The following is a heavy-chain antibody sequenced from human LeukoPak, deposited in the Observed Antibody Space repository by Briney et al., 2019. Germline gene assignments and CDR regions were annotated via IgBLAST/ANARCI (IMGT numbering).Heavy chain of an antibody. CDR3: ARRHCSSTSCRNDEFDY. D-gene: IGHD2-2*01. CDR2: INHSGST. J-gene: IGHJ4*02. Sequence: SETLSLTCAVYGGSFSGYYWSWIRQPPGKGLEWIGEINHSGSTNYNPSLKSRVTISVDTSKNQFSLKLSSVTAADTAVYYCARRHCSSTSCRNDEFDYWGQGTLVTVSS. CDR1: GGSFSGYY. V-gene: IGHV4-34*01.